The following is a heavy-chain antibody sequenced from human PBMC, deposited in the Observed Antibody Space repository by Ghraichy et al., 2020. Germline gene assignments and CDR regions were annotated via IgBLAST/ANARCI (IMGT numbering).Heavy chain of an antibody. CDR2: IYTSGST. Sequence: LRLSCTVSGGSISSYYWSWIRQPAGKGLEWIGRIYTSGSTNYNPSLKSRVTMSVDTSKNQFSLKLSSVTAADTAVYYCARIGYCSSTSCYKGYFDYWGQGTLVTVSS. CDR3: ARIGYCSSTSCYKGYFDY. D-gene: IGHD2-2*02. V-gene: IGHV4-4*07. CDR1: GGSISSYY. J-gene: IGHJ4*02.